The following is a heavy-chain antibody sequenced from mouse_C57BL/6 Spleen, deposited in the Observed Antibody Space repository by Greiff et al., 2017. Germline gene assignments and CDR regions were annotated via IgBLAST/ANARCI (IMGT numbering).Heavy chain of an antibody. J-gene: IGHJ2*01. CDR3: ARITTVIAFDY. V-gene: IGHV1-80*01. CDR1: GYAFSSYW. CDR2: IYPGDGDT. Sequence: VQLVESGAELVKPGASVKISCKASGYAFSSYWMNWVKQRPGKGLEWIGQIYPGDGDTNYNGKFKGKATLTADKSSSTAYMQLSSLTSEDSAVYFCARITTVIAFDYWGQGTTLTVSS. D-gene: IGHD1-1*01.